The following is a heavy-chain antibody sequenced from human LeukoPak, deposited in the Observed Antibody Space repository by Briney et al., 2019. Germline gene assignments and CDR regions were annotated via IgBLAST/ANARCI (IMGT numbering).Heavy chain of an antibody. V-gene: IGHV3-21*01. CDR2: ISSTSRSSYI. Sequence: GGSLRLSCAASGFSFSSYSMNWVRQAPGKGLEWVSSISSTSRSSYIFYAESVKGRFTISRDNTKNSLFLQMNSLVAEDTAVYYCAKGLAYCGGDCYSSFDYWGQGTLVTVSS. CDR1: GFSFSSYS. D-gene: IGHD2-21*02. CDR3: AKGLAYCGGDCYSSFDY. J-gene: IGHJ4*02.